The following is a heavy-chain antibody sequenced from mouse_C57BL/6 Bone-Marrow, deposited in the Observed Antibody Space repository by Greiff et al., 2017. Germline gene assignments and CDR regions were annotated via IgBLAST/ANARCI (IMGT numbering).Heavy chain of an antibody. V-gene: IGHV1-69*01. D-gene: IGHD2-3*01. CDR1: GYTFTSYW. CDR2: LDPSDSYT. Sequence: QVQLQQPGAELVMPGASVKLSCKASGYTFTSYWMHWVKQRPGQGLEWIGELDPSDSYTNYNQKFKGKSTLTVDKSSSTAYMQLSSLTSEYSAVYYCASEGYDGYYFYFDYWGQGTTLTVSS. J-gene: IGHJ2*01. CDR3: ASEGYDGYYFYFDY.